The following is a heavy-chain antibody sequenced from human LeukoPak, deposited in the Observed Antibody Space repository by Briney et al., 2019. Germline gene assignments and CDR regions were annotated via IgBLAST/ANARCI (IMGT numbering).Heavy chain of an antibody. J-gene: IGHJ3*02. CDR3: ARDSWELAAGAFDI. CDR2: INHSGSS. CDR1: GGSFSGYY. D-gene: IGHD1-26*01. Sequence: KPSETLSLTCAVYGGSFSGYYWSWIRQPPGKGLEWIGEINHSGSSNYNPSLKSRVTISVDTSKNQFSLKLSSVTAADTAVYYCARDSWELAAGAFDIWGQGTMVTVSS. V-gene: IGHV4-34*01.